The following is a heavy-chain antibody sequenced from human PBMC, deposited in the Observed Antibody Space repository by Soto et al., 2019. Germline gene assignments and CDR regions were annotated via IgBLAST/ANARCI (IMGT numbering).Heavy chain of an antibody. CDR1: GLTFSSYA. CDR3: AKDALAYYDFWS. D-gene: IGHD3-3*01. J-gene: IGHJ4*02. CDR2: ISNSGRST. V-gene: IGHV3-23*01. Sequence: GGSLRLSCAASGLTFSSYAMSWVRQSPGKGLEWVSHISNSGRSTKYADSVKGRFTISRDNSKNTLYLQMNSLRAEDTAIYYCAKDALAYYDFWSWGQGTLVTVSS.